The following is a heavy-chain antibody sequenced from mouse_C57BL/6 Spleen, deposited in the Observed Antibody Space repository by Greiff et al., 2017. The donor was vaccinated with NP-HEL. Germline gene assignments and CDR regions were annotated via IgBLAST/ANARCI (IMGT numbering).Heavy chain of an antibody. CDR2: IFPGSGST. J-gene: IGHJ2*01. D-gene: IGHD1-1*01. CDR1: GYTFTDYY. Sequence: VKLQQSGPELVKPGASVKISCKASGYTFTDYYINWVKQRPGQGLEWIGWIFPGSGSTYYNEKFKGKATLTVDKSSSTAYMLLSSLTSEDSAVYFCASYYYGSSYVNFDYWGQGTTLTVSS. V-gene: IGHV1-75*01. CDR3: ASYYYGSSYVNFDY.